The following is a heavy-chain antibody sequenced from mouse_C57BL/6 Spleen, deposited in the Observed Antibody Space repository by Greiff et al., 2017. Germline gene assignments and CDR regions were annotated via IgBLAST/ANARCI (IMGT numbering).Heavy chain of an antibody. V-gene: IGHV3-6*01. CDR2: ISYDGSN. Sequence: VQLQQSGPGLVKPSQSLSLTCSVTGYSITSGYYWNWIRQFPGNKLEWMGYISYDGSNNYNPSLKNRISITRDTSKNQFFLKLNSVTTEDTATYYCARDRGNYDYFDYWGQGTTLTVSS. J-gene: IGHJ2*01. CDR3: ARDRGNYDYFDY. D-gene: IGHD1-1*01. CDR1: GYSITSGYY.